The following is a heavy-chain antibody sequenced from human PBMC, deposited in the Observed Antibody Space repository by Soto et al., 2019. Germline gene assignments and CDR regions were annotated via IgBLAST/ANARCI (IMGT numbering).Heavy chain of an antibody. CDR1: GGSISSYY. J-gene: IGHJ4*02. CDR2: IYYSGST. Sequence: PSETLSLTCTVAGGSISSYYWSWILQPPGKGLEWIGYIYYSGSTTYNPSLKSRVTISVDTSKNQFSLKLSSVTAADTAVYYCARGGYSYGSLYYFDYWGQGTLVTVSS. V-gene: IGHV4-59*01. D-gene: IGHD5-18*01. CDR3: ARGGYSYGSLYYFDY.